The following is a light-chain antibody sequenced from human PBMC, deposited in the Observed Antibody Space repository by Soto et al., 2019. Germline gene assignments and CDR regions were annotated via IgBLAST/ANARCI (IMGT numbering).Light chain of an antibody. Sequence: EIVMTQSPATLSVSPGERATLSCRASQYISNDLAWYQQKPGQAPRPLIYAASTRATGIPARFSGSGSGTEFTLTISNLQSEDFATYYCQQSYSTPQTFGQGTKVEIK. CDR2: AAS. V-gene: IGKV3-15*01. CDR1: QYISND. CDR3: QQSYSTPQT. J-gene: IGKJ1*01.